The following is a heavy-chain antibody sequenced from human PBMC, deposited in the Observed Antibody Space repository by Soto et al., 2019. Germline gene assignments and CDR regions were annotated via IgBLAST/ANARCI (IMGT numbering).Heavy chain of an antibody. J-gene: IGHJ4*02. CDR1: GFTFNNYS. V-gene: IGHV3-23*01. CDR2: ISDDGGST. D-gene: IGHD2-2*01. CDR3: AKGLVPAARTLLNHX. Sequence: LRLACAASGFTFNNYSMTWVRQAPGKGLEWVATISDDGGSTYYADSVEVRFTISRDNSKETLYLQMNSLRAEDTSVYYCAKGLVPAARTLLNHXWGQVTLVTVSX.